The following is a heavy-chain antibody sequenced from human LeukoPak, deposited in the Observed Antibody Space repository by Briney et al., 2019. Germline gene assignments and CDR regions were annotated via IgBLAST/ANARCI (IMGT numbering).Heavy chain of an antibody. J-gene: IGHJ5*02. D-gene: IGHD4-11*01. CDR1: GFTFSDYY. CDR3: ARGPTVTRGMKPNWFDP. CDR2: ISSSSSYI. Sequence: GGSLRLSCAASGFTFSDYYMSWIRQAPGKGLEWVSYISSSSSYIYYADSVKGRFTISRDNAKNSLYLQMNSLRAEDTAVYYCARGPTVTRGMKPNWFDPWGQGTLVTVSS. V-gene: IGHV3-11*06.